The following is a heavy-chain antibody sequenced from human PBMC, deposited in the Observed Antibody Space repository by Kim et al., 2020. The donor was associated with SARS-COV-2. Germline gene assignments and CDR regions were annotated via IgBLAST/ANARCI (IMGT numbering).Heavy chain of an antibody. CDR1: GGSISSSSYY. CDR2: IYYSGST. J-gene: IGHJ4*02. D-gene: IGHD1-1*01. Sequence: SETLSLTCTVSGGSISSSSYYWGWIRQPPGKGLEWIGSIYYSGSTYYNPSLKSRVTISVDTSKNQFSLKLSSVTAADTAVYYCARLGRTTGMGFDYWGQGTLVTVSS. V-gene: IGHV4-39*01. CDR3: ARLGRTTGMGFDY.